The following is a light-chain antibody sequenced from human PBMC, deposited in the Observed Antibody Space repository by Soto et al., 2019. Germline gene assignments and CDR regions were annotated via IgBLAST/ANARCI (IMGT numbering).Light chain of an antibody. J-gene: IGKJ2*01. CDR1: QSVSSN. V-gene: IGKV3-15*01. CDR2: GAS. Sequence: EIVMTQSPATLSVSPGERATLSCRASQSVSSNLAWYQQKPGQAPRLLIYGASTRATGIPARFRGSGSGTEFTLAISSLQSKDFAVYYCQQYNNWPPYTFGQGTKLEIK. CDR3: QQYNNWPPYT.